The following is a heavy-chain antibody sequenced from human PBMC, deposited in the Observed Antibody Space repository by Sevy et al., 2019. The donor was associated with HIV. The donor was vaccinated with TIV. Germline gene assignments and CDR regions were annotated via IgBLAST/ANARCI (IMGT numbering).Heavy chain of an antibody. D-gene: IGHD3-22*01. CDR2: FDPEDGQT. V-gene: IGHV1-24*01. Sequence: ASVKVSCKLSGYTLTDFSMHWVRQAPGKGLEWVATFDPEDGQTIYAQKFQGRVTMTEDTSTDTAYMELNSLRSDDTAVYYCATTKDFYDSSGYPFDYWGQGTQVTVSS. CDR3: ATTKDFYDSSGYPFDY. J-gene: IGHJ4*02. CDR1: GYTLTDFS.